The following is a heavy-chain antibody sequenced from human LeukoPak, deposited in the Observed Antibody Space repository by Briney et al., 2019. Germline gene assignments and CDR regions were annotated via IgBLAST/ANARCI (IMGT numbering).Heavy chain of an antibody. D-gene: IGHD2-8*01. CDR2: INHSGST. V-gene: IGHV4-34*01. Sequence: SETLSLTCAVYGGSFSGYYWSWIRQPPGKGLEWIGEINHSGSTNYNPSPKSRVTISVDTSKNQFSLKLSSVTAADTAVYYCARGGLMVYAVRVQNDVFDIWGQGTMVTVSS. CDR3: ARGGLMVYAVRVQNDVFDI. CDR1: GGSFSGYY. J-gene: IGHJ3*02.